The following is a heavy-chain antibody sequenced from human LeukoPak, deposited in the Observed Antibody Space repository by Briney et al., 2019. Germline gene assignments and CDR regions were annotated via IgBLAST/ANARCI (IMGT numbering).Heavy chain of an antibody. CDR2: INTSGST. D-gene: IGHD6-25*01. CDR1: GGSISSYY. V-gene: IGHV4-4*07. J-gene: IGHJ5*02. CDR3: AREGGDPRWLDP. Sequence: TSETLSLTCTVSGGSISSYYWTWIRQSAGKGLEWIGRINTSGSTNYNPSLRSRVTMSVNTSKNQFSLNLTSVTATDTAVYSCAREGGDPRWLDPWGQGTLVTVSS.